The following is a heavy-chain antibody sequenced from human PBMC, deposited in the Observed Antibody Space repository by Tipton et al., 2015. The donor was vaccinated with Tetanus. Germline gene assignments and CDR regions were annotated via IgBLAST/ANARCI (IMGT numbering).Heavy chain of an antibody. CDR3: ARRTGPIYSSSDFDY. J-gene: IGHJ4*02. D-gene: IGHD6-6*01. CDR2: IYPADSDT. CDR1: GYTFPIYW. Sequence: QLVQSGAEVKRPGESLKISCKTSGYTFPIYWIAWVRQMPGKGLEWLGIIYPADSDTRYNPSFQGQVTISADKSISTAYLEWSSLKASDTAMYYCARRTGPIYSSSDFDYWGQGTLVTVSS. V-gene: IGHV5-51*03.